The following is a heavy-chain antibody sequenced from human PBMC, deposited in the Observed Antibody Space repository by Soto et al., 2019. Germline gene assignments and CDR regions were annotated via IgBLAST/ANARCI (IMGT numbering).Heavy chain of an antibody. Sequence: SETLSLTCGVSGVSFSGYSWSWFRQPPGKGLEWIGDSNSRGDTNYSPSLKSRLTISLDTSRNHFSLRLASVTAADTAFYYCARALLGFSYGYGGYFDPWGQGTLVTVSS. CDR2: SNSRGDT. CDR3: ARALLGFSYGYGGYFDP. J-gene: IGHJ4*02. CDR1: GVSFSGYS. D-gene: IGHD3-16*01. V-gene: IGHV4-34*01.